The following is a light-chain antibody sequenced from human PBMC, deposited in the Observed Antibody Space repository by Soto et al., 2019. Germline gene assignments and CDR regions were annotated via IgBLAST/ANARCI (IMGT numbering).Light chain of an antibody. Sequence: SVLTQPPSASGSPGQSVTISCTGTSSDVGGYNYVSWYQQHPGKAPKLMIYEVTKRPSGVPDRFSGSKSGNTASLTVSGLLAEDEADYYCSSHAGINNVVFGGGTQLTVL. J-gene: IGLJ3*02. CDR1: SSDVGGYNY. CDR3: SSHAGINNVV. CDR2: EVT. V-gene: IGLV2-8*01.